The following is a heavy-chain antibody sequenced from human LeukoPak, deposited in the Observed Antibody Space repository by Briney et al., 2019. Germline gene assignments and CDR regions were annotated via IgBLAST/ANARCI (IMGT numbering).Heavy chain of an antibody. CDR1: GYTFTSYY. CDR2: INPNSGGT. V-gene: IGHV1-2*02. J-gene: IGHJ4*02. D-gene: IGHD3-22*01. Sequence: ASVKVSCKASGYTFTSYYMHWVRQAPGQGLEWMGWINPNSGGTNYAQKFQGRVTMTRDTSISTAYMELSRLRSDDTAVYYCARVISSGPKFGYWGQGTLVTVSS. CDR3: ARVISSGPKFGY.